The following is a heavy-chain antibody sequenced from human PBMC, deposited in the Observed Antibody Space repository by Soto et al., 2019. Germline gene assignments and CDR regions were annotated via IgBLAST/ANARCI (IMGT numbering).Heavy chain of an antibody. J-gene: IGHJ4*02. CDR1: GFTFSSYG. CDR3: ARGAELWLDY. D-gene: IGHD5-18*01. CDR2: IRYDGSNK. Sequence: QVQLVESGGGVVQPGRSLRLSCAASGFTFSSYGMHWVRQAPGKGLEWVAVIRYDGSNKYYADSVKGRFTISRDNSKNTLYLQMNSLRAEDTAVYYCARGAELWLDYWGQGTLVTVSS. V-gene: IGHV3-33*01.